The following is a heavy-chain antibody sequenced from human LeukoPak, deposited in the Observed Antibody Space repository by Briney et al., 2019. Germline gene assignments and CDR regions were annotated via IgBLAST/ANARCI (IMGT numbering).Heavy chain of an antibody. J-gene: IGHJ4*02. CDR2: ISGSGGRT. D-gene: IGHD3-10*01. Sequence: PGGSLRLSCAASGFTFISYAMNWVRQAPGKGLQWVSGISGSGGRTYYADSVKGRFTISRDNSKNMLYLQMNSLRAEDTAVYYCAKPSITDDYFDYRGQGTLVTVSS. CDR3: AKPSITDDYFDY. V-gene: IGHV3-23*01. CDR1: GFTFISYA.